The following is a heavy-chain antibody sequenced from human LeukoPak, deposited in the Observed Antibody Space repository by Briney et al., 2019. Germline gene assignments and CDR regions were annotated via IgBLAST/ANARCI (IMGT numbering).Heavy chain of an antibody. Sequence: GGSLRLSCAASGFTFSSYAMSWVRQAPGKGLEWVSAISGSGGSTCYADSVKGRFTISRDNSKNTLYLQMNSLRAEDTAVYYCALRRLGFYYYYYMDVWGKGTTVTVSS. CDR1: GFTFSSYA. J-gene: IGHJ6*03. CDR2: ISGSGGST. D-gene: IGHD3-9*01. V-gene: IGHV3-23*01. CDR3: ALRRLGFYYYYYMDV.